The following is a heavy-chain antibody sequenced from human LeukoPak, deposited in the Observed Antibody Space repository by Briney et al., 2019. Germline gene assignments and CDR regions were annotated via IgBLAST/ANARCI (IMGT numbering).Heavy chain of an antibody. J-gene: IGHJ5*02. CDR3: AGDVGVGRFDP. CDR1: GGSFSGYY. D-gene: IGHD2-15*01. V-gene: IGHV4-34*01. Sequence: PSETLSLTCAVYGGSFSGYYWSWIRQPPGKGLEWIGEINHSGSTNYNPSLKSRVTISVDTSKNQFSLKLSSVTAADTAVYYCAGDVGVGRFDPWGQGTLVTVSS. CDR2: INHSGST.